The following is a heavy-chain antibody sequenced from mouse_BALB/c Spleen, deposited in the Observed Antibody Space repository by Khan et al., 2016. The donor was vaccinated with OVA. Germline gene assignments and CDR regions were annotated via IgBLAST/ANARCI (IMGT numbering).Heavy chain of an antibody. CDR2: INPSNDYT. CDR1: GYTFTTYT. CDR3: ARSGQLGLRGGFTY. D-gene: IGHD3-2*01. V-gene: IGHV1-4*01. J-gene: IGHJ3*01. Sequence: QVQLKQSGAELARPGASVKMSCKTSGYTFTTYTLHWVKQRPGRSLEWIGYINPSNDYTNYNQKFKDKSTLTADKSSSTAYMQLSSLTSEDYAVYYCARSGQLGLRGGFTYWGQGTLVTVSA.